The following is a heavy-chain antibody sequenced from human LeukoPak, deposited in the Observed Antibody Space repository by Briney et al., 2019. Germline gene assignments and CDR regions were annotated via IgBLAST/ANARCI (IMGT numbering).Heavy chain of an antibody. CDR2: IYYSGST. Sequence: PSETLSLTCTVSGGSISSSSYYWSWIRQPPGKGLEWIGYIYYSGSTNYNPSLKSRVTISVDTSKNQFSLKLSSVTAADTAVYYCARDGGYSYGYPYYFDYWGQGTLVTVSS. CDR3: ARDGGYSYGYPYYFDY. J-gene: IGHJ4*02. V-gene: IGHV4-61*01. CDR1: GGSISSSSYY. D-gene: IGHD5-18*01.